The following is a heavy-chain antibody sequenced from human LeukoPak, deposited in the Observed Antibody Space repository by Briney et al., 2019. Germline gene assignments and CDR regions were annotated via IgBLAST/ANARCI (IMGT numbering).Heavy chain of an antibody. CDR1: GGTFSSYA. J-gene: IGHJ6*02. D-gene: IGHD6-13*01. V-gene: IGHV1-69*04. CDR3: ARDISVDSWGYYYYGMDV. Sequence: SVKVSCKASGGTFSSYAISWVRQAPGQGLEWMGRIIPILGIANYAQKFQGRVTITADKSTSTAYMELSSLRPEDTAVYYCARDISVDSWGYYYYGMDVWGQGTTVTVSS. CDR2: IIPILGIA.